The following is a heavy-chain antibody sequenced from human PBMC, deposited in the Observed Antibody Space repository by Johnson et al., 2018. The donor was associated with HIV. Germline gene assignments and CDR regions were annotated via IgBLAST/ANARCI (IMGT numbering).Heavy chain of an antibody. Sequence: VQLVESGGGVVQPGGSLRLSCAASGFTVSSSYMSWVRQAPGKGLEWVSVLYSGGSRYYADSVKGRSIISRDNSKNTLYLQLNSRRPEDTAVYYCARVQVAMATIGYAFDIWGQGTMVTVSS. CDR1: GFTVSSSY. CDR2: LYSGGSR. CDR3: ARVQVAMATIGYAFDI. D-gene: IGHD5-12*01. J-gene: IGHJ3*02. V-gene: IGHV3-66*02.